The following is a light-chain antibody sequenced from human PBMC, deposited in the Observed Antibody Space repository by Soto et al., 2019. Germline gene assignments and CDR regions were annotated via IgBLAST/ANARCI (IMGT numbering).Light chain of an antibody. CDR1: QSISSW. CDR2: KAS. V-gene: IGKV1-5*03. J-gene: IGKJ2*01. Sequence: DIQMTQSPSTLSASVGDRVTITCRASQSISSWLAWYQQKPGKAPKLLIYKASSLESGVPSRFSGSGSGTAFTLTISSLQPDDFATCYCQQYNRYSPYTFGQGTKLEI. CDR3: QQYNRYSPYT.